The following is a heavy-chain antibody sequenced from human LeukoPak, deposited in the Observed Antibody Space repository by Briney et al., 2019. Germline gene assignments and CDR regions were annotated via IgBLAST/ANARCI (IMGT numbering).Heavy chain of an antibody. D-gene: IGHD4-17*01. CDR1: RFTFSTYT. J-gene: IGHJ4*02. CDR3: ARDRTTVTTFDY. CDR2: ISSSSSYI. V-gene: IGHV3-21*01. Sequence: GGSLRLSCAASRFTFSTYTMNWVRQTPGKGLEWVSSISSSSSYIYYADSVKGRFTISRDNAKNSLYLQMNTLRAEDTAVYYCARDRTTVTTFDYWGQGTLVTVSS.